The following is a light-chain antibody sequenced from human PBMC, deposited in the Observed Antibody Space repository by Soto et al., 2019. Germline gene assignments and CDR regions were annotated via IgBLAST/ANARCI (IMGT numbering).Light chain of an antibody. CDR1: SGHINYA. Sequence: QSVLTQSPSASASLGASVKLTCTLSSGHINYAIAWHQQQPEKGPRYLMKVNSDGSHTKGDGIPDRFSASSSGAQRYLTISSLQSEDEADYSCQSWGTGIRVFGTGTKLTVL. CDR2: VNSDGSH. CDR3: QSWGTGIRV. V-gene: IGLV4-69*01. J-gene: IGLJ1*01.